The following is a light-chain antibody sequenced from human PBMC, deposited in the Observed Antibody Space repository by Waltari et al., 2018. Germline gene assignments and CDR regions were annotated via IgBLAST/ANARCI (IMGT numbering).Light chain of an antibody. J-gene: IGKJ1*01. Sequence: DIVLTQSPGTLSLSPGQKATLSCGASQSVTSDFLAWYQQKAGQAPRLLIYGSASRATGIPDRFGVSVSGSDFTLTISRLDPDDFAVYYCQQYASSPPTFGQGTKVEIK. CDR1: QSVTSDF. CDR2: GSA. CDR3: QQYASSPPT. V-gene: IGKV3-20*01.